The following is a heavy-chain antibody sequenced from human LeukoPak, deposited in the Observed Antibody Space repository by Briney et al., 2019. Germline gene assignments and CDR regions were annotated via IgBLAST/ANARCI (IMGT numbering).Heavy chain of an antibody. V-gene: IGHV3-9*01. CDR2: ISWNSGSI. CDR1: GFTFDDYA. D-gene: IGHD6-19*01. J-gene: IGHJ4*02. CDR3: AREGYSSGWRKLNKYYFDY. Sequence: GGSLRLSCAASGFTFDDYAMHWVRQAPGKGLEWVSGISWNSGSIGYADSVKGRFTISRDNAENSLYLQMHSLRAEDTALYYCAREGYSSGWRKLNKYYFDYWGQGTLVTVSS.